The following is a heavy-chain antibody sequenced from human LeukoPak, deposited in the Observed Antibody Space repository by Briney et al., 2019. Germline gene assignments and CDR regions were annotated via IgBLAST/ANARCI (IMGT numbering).Heavy chain of an antibody. V-gene: IGHV3-23*01. J-gene: IGHJ4*02. CDR3: AKSAGVWVVVVPAAILPLGY. D-gene: IGHD2-2*01. CDR2: ISGSGGST. CDR1: GLTFSSYA. Sequence: GGSLRLSCAASGLTFSSYAMSWVRQAPGKGLEWVSAISGSGGSTYYADSVKGRFTISRDNSKNTLYLQMNSLRAEDTAVYYCAKSAGVWVVVVPAAILPLGYWGQGTLVTVSS.